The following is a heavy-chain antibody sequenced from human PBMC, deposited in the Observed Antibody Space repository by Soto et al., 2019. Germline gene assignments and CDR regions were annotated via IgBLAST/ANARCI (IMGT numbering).Heavy chain of an antibody. Sequence: QVHLVQSGAELKKPGSSVKVSCKVSGGTFSTYGFSWVRQAPGQGLEWMGGIIPMFGTATSTQKFQGRLTMTADESTITVYMELRSLRSEDTAVYYCARGVGLSSGWAHYYAMDVWGQGTTVTVSS. CDR1: GGTFSTYG. CDR3: ARGVGLSSGWAHYYAMDV. V-gene: IGHV1-69*01. J-gene: IGHJ6*02. D-gene: IGHD6-19*01. CDR2: IIPMFGTA.